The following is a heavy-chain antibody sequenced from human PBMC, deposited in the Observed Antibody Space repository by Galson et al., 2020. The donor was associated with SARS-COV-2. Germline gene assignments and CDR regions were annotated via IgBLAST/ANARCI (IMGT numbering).Heavy chain of an antibody. CDR2: INHSGST. CDR3: ARGCRYKQLVARSRGYNWFDP. V-gene: IGHV4-34*01. J-gene: IGHJ5*02. CDR1: GGSFSGYY. Sequence: SETLSLTCAVYGGSFSGYYWSWIRQPPGKGLEWIGEINHSGSTNYNPSLKSRVTISVDTSKNQFSLKLSSVTAADTAVYYCARGCRYKQLVARSRGYNWFDPWGQGTLVTVSS. D-gene: IGHD6-6*01.